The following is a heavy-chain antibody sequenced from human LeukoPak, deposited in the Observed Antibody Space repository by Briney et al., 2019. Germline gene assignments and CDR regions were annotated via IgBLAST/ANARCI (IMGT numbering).Heavy chain of an antibody. D-gene: IGHD3-22*01. CDR3: ARVQHRYYYDSSGSCDY. CDR1: GYSFTSHG. CDR2: ISAYNGNT. Sequence: ASVKASCKASGYSFTSHGVSWVRQAPGQGLEWMGWISAYNGNTNYAQKLQGRVTMTTDTSTSTAYMELRSLRSDDTAVYYCARVQHRYYYDSSGSCDYWGQGTLVTVSS. J-gene: IGHJ4*02. V-gene: IGHV1-18*01.